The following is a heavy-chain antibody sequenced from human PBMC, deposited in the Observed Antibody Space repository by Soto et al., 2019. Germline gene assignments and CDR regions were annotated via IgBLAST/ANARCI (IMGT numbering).Heavy chain of an antibody. D-gene: IGHD6-13*01. Sequence: TVGSLRLSCAASGFTFSSYAMHWVRQAPGKGLEWMAVISYGGSNKYYADSVRGRFTISRDNSKNTLYLQMNSLRAEDTAVYYCARDRQYSSSGLDYWGQGTLVTVSS. J-gene: IGHJ4*02. CDR3: ARDRQYSSSGLDY. V-gene: IGHV3-30-3*01. CDR1: GFTFSSYA. CDR2: ISYGGSNK.